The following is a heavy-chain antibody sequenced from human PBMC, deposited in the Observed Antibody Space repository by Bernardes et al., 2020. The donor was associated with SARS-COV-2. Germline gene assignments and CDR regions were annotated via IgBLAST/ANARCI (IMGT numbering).Heavy chain of an antibody. D-gene: IGHD3-10*01. V-gene: IGHV1-18*04. Sequence: ASVKVSCKASGYLFKMYGISWVRQAPGQGLEWVGWISAYNGKTNFAQKLQGRVTMTTDTSTSTAYMELRGLRSDDTAVYYCARSPPGVGELLIKPGAGPEAYYYGMDVWGQGTTVTVSS. CDR2: ISAYNGKT. CDR1: GYLFKMYG. CDR3: ARSPPGVGELLIKPGAGPEAYYYGMDV. J-gene: IGHJ6*02.